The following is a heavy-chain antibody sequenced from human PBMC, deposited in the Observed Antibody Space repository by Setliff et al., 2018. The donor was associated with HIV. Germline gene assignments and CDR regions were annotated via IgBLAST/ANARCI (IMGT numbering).Heavy chain of an antibody. CDR3: AAWDPSRGYSYGYFDY. V-gene: IGHV4-61*02. CDR1: GGSISSGSYY. Sequence: KSSETLSLTCTVSGGSISSGSYYWSWIRQPAGKGLEWIGLIYTSGITDYNPSLKSRVTISGDTSKNQFSLKLSSVTAADTAVYYCAAWDPSRGYSYGYFDYWGQGTLVTVSS. J-gene: IGHJ4*02. CDR2: IYTSGIT. D-gene: IGHD5-18*01.